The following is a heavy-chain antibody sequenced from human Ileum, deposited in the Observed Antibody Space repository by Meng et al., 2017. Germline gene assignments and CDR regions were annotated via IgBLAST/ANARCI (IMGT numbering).Heavy chain of an antibody. J-gene: IGHJ5*02. CDR1: RSIFDSYD. CDR3: ASDPNWSTT. CDR2: MGLGHSHG. V-gene: IGHV3-21*02. Sequence: AQLVESGGGLVKPGGSLRLSCVGSRSIFDSYDMTVIRQAPGKGPEWVASMGLGHSHGSYADSVIGRFTVSRDNAKTSFFLQMNSLRAEDTAIYYCASDPNWSTTWGQGTLVTVSS.